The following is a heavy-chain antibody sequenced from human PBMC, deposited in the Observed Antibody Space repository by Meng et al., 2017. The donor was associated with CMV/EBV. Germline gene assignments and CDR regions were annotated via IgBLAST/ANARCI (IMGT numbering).Heavy chain of an antibody. CDR1: GGSISSYY. D-gene: IGHD6-19*01. CDR3: ARVGLGGWSLYYGIDV. Sequence: SETLSLTCTVSGGSISSYYWSWVRQPPGKGLEWIGYIFYTGYTNYNPSLKSRITISVDTSKNQFPLQLSSVTAADSAVYYCARVGLGGWSLYYGIDVWGQGTMVTVSS. V-gene: IGHV4-59*01. CDR2: IFYTGYT. J-gene: IGHJ6*02.